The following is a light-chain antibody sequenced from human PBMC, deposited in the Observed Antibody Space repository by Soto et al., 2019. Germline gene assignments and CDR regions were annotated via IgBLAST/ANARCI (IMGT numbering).Light chain of an antibody. Sequence: DIQMTQSPSSLSASVVDRVTITGRASQSISSYLNWYQQKPGKPPKLLIYTASTLQLGVPSRFSGSGSGTDFTLTISSLQPEDVATYYCQQYNSAPWTFGQGTKVDI. J-gene: IGKJ1*01. V-gene: IGKV1-27*01. CDR3: QQYNSAPWT. CDR2: TAS. CDR1: QSISSY.